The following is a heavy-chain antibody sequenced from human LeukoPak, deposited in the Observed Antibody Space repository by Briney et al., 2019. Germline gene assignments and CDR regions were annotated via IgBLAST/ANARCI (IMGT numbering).Heavy chain of an antibody. D-gene: IGHD3-22*01. Sequence: GESLKISCKGSGYSFTSYWIGWVRQMPGKGLEWMGIIYPGDSDTRYSPSFQGQVTISADKSISTAYLQWSSLKASDTAMYYCARPPNYYDSSGYPSPAEYFQHWGQGTLVTVSS. CDR1: GYSFTSYW. CDR2: IYPGDSDT. CDR3: ARPPNYYDSSGYPSPAEYFQH. J-gene: IGHJ1*01. V-gene: IGHV5-51*01.